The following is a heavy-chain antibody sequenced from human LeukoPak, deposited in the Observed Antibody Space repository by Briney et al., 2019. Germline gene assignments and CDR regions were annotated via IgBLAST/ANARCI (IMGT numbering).Heavy chain of an antibody. J-gene: IGHJ4*02. CDR1: GGSISSSSYY. CDR2: IYYSGST. D-gene: IGHD3-22*01. CDR3: ARDSSGYYFLH. V-gene: IGHV4-39*07. Sequence: PSETLSLTCTVSGGSISSSSYYWGWIRQPPGKGLEWIGSIYYSGSTYYNPSLKSRVTISVDTSKNQFSLKLGSVTAADTAVYYCARDSSGYYFLHWGQGTLVTVSS.